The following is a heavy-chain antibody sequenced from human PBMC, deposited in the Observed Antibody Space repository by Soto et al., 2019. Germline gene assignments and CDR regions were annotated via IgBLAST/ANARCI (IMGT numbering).Heavy chain of an antibody. V-gene: IGHV4-4*01. J-gene: IGHJ4*02. CDR2: VYWTGST. Sequence: SETLSLTCAVSGGTFTSNNWCTLLGQRPGEGLEGMGEVYWTGSTIYQLSLKSLVTISLVKSETQFSLKVTSLTAAATAVYCCASRDPGTSVDYWGQGTLVTVSS. CDR1: GGTFTSNNW. D-gene: IGHD1-7*01. CDR3: ASRDPGTSVDY.